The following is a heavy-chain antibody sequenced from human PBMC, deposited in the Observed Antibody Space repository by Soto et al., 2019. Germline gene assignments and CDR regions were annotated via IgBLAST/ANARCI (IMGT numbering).Heavy chain of an antibody. Sequence: ASVKVSCKASGFTFTSSAVQWVRQARGQRLEWIGWIVVGSGNTNYAQKFQERVTITRDMSTSTAYMELSSLRSEDTAVYYCAADETIFGVVIPHYGMDVWGQGTTVTVS. CDR1: GFTFTSSA. D-gene: IGHD3-3*01. CDR3: AADETIFGVVIPHYGMDV. CDR2: IVVGSGNT. J-gene: IGHJ6*02. V-gene: IGHV1-58*01.